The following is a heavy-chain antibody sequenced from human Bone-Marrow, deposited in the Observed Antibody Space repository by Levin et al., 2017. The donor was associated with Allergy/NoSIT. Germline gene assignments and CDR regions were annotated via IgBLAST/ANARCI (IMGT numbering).Heavy chain of an antibody. CDR2: IKEDGSDK. D-gene: IGHD4-17*01. Sequence: SGGSLRLSCVAPGFSFSTYWMSWVRQAPGKGLEWVANIKEDGSDKYYVDSVKGRVTVSRDNAKNSLYLQMNSLRAEDTAVYYCARGYDYGDYAEAEDFYYGLDVWGQGTTVTVS. J-gene: IGHJ6*02. V-gene: IGHV3-7*01. CDR3: ARGYDYGDYAEAEDFYYGLDV. CDR1: GFSFSTYW.